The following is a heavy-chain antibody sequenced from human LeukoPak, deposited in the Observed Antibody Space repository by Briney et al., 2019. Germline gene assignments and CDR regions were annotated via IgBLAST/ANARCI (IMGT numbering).Heavy chain of an antibody. CDR3: ARAVTVARFDY. J-gene: IGHJ4*02. D-gene: IGHD4-23*01. CDR2: INWNSGNL. CDR1: GFTFDDYA. Sequence: GGSLRLSCTASGFTFDDYAMHWVRQTPGKGLEWVSGINWNSGNLGYADSVKGRFTISRDNAKNTLYLQMNSLRAEDTAVYYCARAVTVARFDYWGQGTLVTVSS. V-gene: IGHV3-9*01.